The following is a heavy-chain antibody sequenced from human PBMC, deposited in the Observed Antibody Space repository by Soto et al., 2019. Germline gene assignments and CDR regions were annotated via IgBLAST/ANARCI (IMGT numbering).Heavy chain of an antibody. CDR3: ARVLRWLPTPYFDY. CDR1: GYTFTSYA. Sequence: ASVKVSCKASGYTFTSYAMHWVRQAPGQRLEWMGWINAGNGNTKYSQKFQGRVTITRDTSASTAYMELSSLRSEDTAVYYCARVLRWLPTPYFDYWGQGTLVTVSS. V-gene: IGHV1-3*01. CDR2: INAGNGNT. D-gene: IGHD5-12*01. J-gene: IGHJ4*02.